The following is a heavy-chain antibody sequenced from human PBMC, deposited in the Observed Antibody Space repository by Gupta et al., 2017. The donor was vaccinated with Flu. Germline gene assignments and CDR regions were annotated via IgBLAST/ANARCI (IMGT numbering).Heavy chain of an antibody. CDR2: SYDGSNK. V-gene: IGHV3-30*18. D-gene: IGHD1-26*01. Sequence: SYDGSNKYYADSVKGRFTISRDNSKNTLYLQMNSLRAEDTAVYYCAKFCLPWSTTHYYGMDVWGQGTTVTVSS. J-gene: IGHJ6*02. CDR3: AKFCLPWSTTHYYGMDV.